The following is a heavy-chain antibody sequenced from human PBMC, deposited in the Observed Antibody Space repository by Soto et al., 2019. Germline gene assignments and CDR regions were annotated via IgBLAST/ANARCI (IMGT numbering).Heavy chain of an antibody. CDR1: TTTFSTSG. J-gene: IGHJ6*02. Sequence: QVQLVESGGGVVQPGRSLRLSCAASTTTFSTSGWHWVRQAPGRGLEWVAFHSNDGITKTYGDSVKGRFTIYRDNSEKMVFMQMNRLRSDDVAIYYCAKDGPDFDVDVWGQGTTVTVSS. CDR2: HSNDGITK. D-gene: IGHD3-9*01. CDR3: AKDGPDFDVDV. V-gene: IGHV3-30*18.